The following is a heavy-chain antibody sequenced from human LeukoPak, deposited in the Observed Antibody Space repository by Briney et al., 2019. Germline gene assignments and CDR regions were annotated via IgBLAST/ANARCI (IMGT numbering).Heavy chain of an antibody. D-gene: IGHD3-22*01. Sequence: ASVKVSCKASGYTFTGYYMHWVRQAPGQGLEWRGRINPNSGGTNYAQKFQGRVTMTRDTSISTAYMELSRLRSDDTAVYYCARVAGSSGYYFRWFDPWGQGALVTVSS. CDR2: INPNSGGT. J-gene: IGHJ5*02. CDR3: ARVAGSSGYYFRWFDP. CDR1: GYTFTGYY. V-gene: IGHV1-2*06.